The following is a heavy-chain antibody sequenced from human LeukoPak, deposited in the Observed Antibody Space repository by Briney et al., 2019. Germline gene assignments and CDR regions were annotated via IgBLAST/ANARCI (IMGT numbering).Heavy chain of an antibody. J-gene: IGHJ4*02. Sequence: GESLKISRKGSGYSFTTYWIDWVRQIPGKGLGWIGVIYPGDSDDTSSPSLQGQVTISADKSISTAYLQWRSLKASDTDMYYCARRVYSGTYYFDYWGQGTLVTVSS. D-gene: IGHD1-26*01. V-gene: IGHV5-51*01. CDR1: GYSFTTYW. CDR3: ARRVYSGTYYFDY. CDR2: IYPGDSDD.